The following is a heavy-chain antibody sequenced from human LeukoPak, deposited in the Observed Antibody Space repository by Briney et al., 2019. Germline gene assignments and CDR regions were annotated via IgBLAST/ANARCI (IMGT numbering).Heavy chain of an antibody. CDR1: GYTFTSYD. CDR3: ARDWAIYGDDFGPFDI. D-gene: IGHD4-17*01. J-gene: IGHJ3*02. Sequence: GASVKVSCKASGYTFTSYDINWVRQATGQGLEWMGWMNPNSGNTGYAQKFQGRVTMTRNTSISTAYMELSSLRSEDTAVYYCARDWAIYGDDFGPFDIWGQGTMVTVSS. V-gene: IGHV1-8*01. CDR2: MNPNSGNT.